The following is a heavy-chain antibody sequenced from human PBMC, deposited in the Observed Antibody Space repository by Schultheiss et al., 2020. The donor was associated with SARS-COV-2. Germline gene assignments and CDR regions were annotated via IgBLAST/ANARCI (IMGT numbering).Heavy chain of an antibody. CDR2: NNPNSGGT. J-gene: IGHJ4*02. D-gene: IGHD4-11*01. CDR3: ARLEPETIRYSNYTDY. CDR1: GYTFTGYY. Sequence: ASVKVSCKASGYTFTGYYMHWVRQAPGQGLEWMGWNNPNSGGTNYAQKFQGRVTMTRDTSISTAYMELSRLRSDDTAVYYCARLEPETIRYSNYTDYWGQGTLVTVSS. V-gene: IGHV1-2*02.